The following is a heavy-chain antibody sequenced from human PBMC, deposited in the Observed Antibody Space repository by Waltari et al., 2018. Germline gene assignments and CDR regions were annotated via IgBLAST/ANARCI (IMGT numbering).Heavy chain of an antibody. V-gene: IGHV3-30-3*01. J-gene: IGHJ4*02. D-gene: IGHD6-19*01. CDR2: TSHDGANK. CDR1: GFTFSQYT. CDR3: ARDLGSGWYYFDS. Sequence: QVQLVESGGGVVRPGGSLRLPCTDSGFTFSQYTMHWVRQAPGKGLEWVAITSHDGANKYYAGSVVGRFTISRDNSKNTVYLQMNSLRVEDTAVYYCARDLGSGWYYFDSWGKGTLVTVSS.